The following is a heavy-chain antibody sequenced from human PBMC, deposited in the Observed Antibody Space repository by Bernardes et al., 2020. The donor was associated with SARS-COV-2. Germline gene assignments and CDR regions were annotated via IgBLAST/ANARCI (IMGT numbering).Heavy chain of an antibody. V-gene: IGHV4-59*01. Sequence: SETLSLTCTVSGGSISSYYWSWIRQPPGKGLEWIGYIYYSGSTNYNPSLKSRVTISVDTSKNQFSLKLSSVTAADTAVYYCASGDYDILTGSSYFDYWGQGTLVTVSS. D-gene: IGHD3-9*01. CDR2: IYYSGST. J-gene: IGHJ4*02. CDR3: ASGDYDILTGSSYFDY. CDR1: GGSISSYY.